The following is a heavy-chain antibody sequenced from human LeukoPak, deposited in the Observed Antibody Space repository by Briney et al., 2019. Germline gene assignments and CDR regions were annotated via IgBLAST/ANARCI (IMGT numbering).Heavy chain of an antibody. CDR2: ISSDGSDK. Sequence: GGSLRLSCAASGFIFSSYVMHWVRQAPGKGLEWVAVISSDGSDKYYEDSGKGRFTISRDNSKNQLYLQINSLRTEDTAVYYCAKGVRGVIAYYFDFWGQGTLVTVSS. CDR3: AKGVRGVIAYYFDF. D-gene: IGHD3-10*01. J-gene: IGHJ4*02. CDR1: GFIFSSYV. V-gene: IGHV3-30*18.